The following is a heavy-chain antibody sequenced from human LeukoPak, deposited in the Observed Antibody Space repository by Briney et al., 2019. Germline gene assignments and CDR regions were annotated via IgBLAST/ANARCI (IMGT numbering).Heavy chain of an antibody. V-gene: IGHV4-34*01. CDR2: ISHSGGT. J-gene: IGHJ1*01. Sequence: SETLSLTCAVYGESFSPYYWNWIRQSPEKRLEWIAEISHSGGTRYNPSLKSRVTISVDTSKNQFSLKVSSVTAADTAVYYCARGLSIGAEYFQHWGQGTLVTVSS. CDR1: GESFSPYY. CDR3: ARGLSIGAEYFQH. D-gene: IGHD5/OR15-5a*01.